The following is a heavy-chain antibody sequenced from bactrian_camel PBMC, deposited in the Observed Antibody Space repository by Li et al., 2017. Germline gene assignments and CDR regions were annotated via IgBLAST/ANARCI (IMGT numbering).Heavy chain of an antibody. J-gene: IGHJ4*01. Sequence: VQLVESGGGLVQPGGSLRLSCAASGFTFSSYAMSWVRQAPGKGLEWVSAIKSDGSTYYADSVKERFTISRDNAKNTLYLQLNSLKTEDTAMYYCANWLGWQYNYWGQGTQVTVS. D-gene: IGHD1*01. CDR1: GFTFSSYA. CDR3: ANWLGWQYNY. V-gene: IGHV3S31*01. CDR2: IKSDGST.